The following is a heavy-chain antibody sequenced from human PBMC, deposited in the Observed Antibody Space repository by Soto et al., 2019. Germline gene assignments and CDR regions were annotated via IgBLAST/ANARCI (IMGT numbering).Heavy chain of an antibody. CDR2: INQDGRGK. V-gene: IGHV3-7*03. CDR1: GFTFNNYR. Sequence: VQLLEAGGGLVQPGGSLRLSCAASGFTFNNYRMNWVRQAPGKGLEWLAKINQDGRGKYYVDSVQGRFTISRDNAKNSLFLQMNSLRVEDTAVYYCATQAFDYWGQGALVTVAS. CDR3: ATQAFDY. J-gene: IGHJ4*02.